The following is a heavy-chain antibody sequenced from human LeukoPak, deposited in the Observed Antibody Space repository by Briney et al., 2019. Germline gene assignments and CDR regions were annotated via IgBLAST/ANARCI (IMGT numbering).Heavy chain of an antibody. CDR1: GFTFSSYA. CDR3: AEAPYSSSWYRPPYFDY. D-gene: IGHD6-13*01. CDR2: ISGSGGST. V-gene: IGHV3-23*01. Sequence: PGGSLRLSCAASGFTFSSYAMSWVRQAPGKGLEWVSAISGSGGSTYYADSVKGRFTISRDNSKNTLYLQMNSLRAEDTAVYYCAEAPYSSSWYRPPYFDYWGQGTLVTVSS. J-gene: IGHJ4*02.